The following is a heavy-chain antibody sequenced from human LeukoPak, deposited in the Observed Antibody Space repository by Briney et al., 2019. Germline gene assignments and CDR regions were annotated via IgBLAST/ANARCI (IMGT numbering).Heavy chain of an antibody. CDR1: GFTFSSYW. V-gene: IGHV3-7*01. J-gene: IGHJ3*02. Sequence: PGGSLRLSCAASGFTFSSYWMSWVRQAPGKGLEWVANIKQDGSEKYYVDSVKGRFTISRDNAKNSLYLQMNSLRAEDTAVYYCARDPDYYDSSGYSNAFDIWGQGTMVTVSS. D-gene: IGHD3-22*01. CDR2: IKQDGSEK. CDR3: ARDPDYYDSSGYSNAFDI.